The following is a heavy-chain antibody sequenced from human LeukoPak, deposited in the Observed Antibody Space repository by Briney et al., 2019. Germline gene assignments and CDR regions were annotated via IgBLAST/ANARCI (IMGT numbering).Heavy chain of an antibody. J-gene: IGHJ4*02. CDR2: VSPSGDIT. Sequence: PGGSLRLSCEASGFTFSTYGMNWVRQAPGKGLEWVSGVSPSGDITYYADSVKGRFTISRDNSKNTVYLQMNNVRAEDTAVYYCAKGYVAARPYYFDYWGQGTLVTVSS. CDR1: GFTFSTYG. V-gene: IGHV3-23*01. CDR3: AKGYVAARPYYFDY. D-gene: IGHD6-6*01.